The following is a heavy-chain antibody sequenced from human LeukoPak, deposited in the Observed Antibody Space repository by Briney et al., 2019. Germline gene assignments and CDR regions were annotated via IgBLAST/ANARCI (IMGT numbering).Heavy chain of an antibody. Sequence: PSETLSLTCTVSGGSISSYYWSWIRQPPGKGLEWIGYIYYSGSTNYNPSLKSRVTISVDSSKNQFSLKLSSVTAADTAVYYCARAAAAGREVDYWGQGTLVTVSS. CDR1: GGSISSYY. CDR2: IYYSGST. D-gene: IGHD6-13*01. V-gene: IGHV4-59*01. CDR3: ARAAAAGREVDY. J-gene: IGHJ4*02.